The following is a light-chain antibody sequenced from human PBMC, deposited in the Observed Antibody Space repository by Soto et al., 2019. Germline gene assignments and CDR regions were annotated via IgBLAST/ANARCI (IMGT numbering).Light chain of an antibody. CDR2: GAS. CDR1: ESVSS. CDR3: QQYSSSPSGT. Sequence: EIVLTQSPGTLSLSPGERATLSCRASESVSSIAWYQQKPGQAPRLLIYGASNRATGIPDRFSGSGSGTDFTLTISRLEPEDFAVYYCQQYSSSPSGTFGQGTKVDIK. J-gene: IGKJ1*01. V-gene: IGKV3-20*01.